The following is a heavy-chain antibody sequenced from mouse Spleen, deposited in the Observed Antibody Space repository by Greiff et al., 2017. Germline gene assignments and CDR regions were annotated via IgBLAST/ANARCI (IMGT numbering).Heavy chain of an antibody. Sequence: EVKLQESGEGLVKPGGSLKLSCAASGFTFSSYAMSWVRQTPEKRLEWVAYISSGGDYIYYADTVKGRFTISRDNARNTLYLQMSSLKSEDTAMYYCTRRTGYYFDYWGQGTTLTVSS. D-gene: IGHD4-1*01. CDR2: ISSGGDYI. CDR3: TRRTGYYFDY. CDR1: GFTFSSYA. V-gene: IGHV5S21*01. J-gene: IGHJ2*01.